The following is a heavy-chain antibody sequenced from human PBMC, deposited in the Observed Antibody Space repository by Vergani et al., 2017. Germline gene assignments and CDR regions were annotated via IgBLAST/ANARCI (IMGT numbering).Heavy chain of an antibody. CDR3: AXEYSSTSGRAFDF. CDR2: VSTGTKSQ. CDR1: GFDFSSYI. D-gene: IGHD2-2*01. V-gene: IGHV3-48*01. J-gene: IGHJ3*01. Sequence: QLVESGGGWVQPGGSLRLSCVVSGFDFSSYIMNWVRQAPGKGLEWVSFVSTGTKSQSYAESVKGRFTISRDSAKNSLYLQMDSLRAEAKAVYYCAXEYSSTSGRAFDFWGQGTKVTVSS.